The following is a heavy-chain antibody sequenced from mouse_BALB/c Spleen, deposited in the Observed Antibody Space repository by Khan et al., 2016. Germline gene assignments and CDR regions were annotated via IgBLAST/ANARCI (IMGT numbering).Heavy chain of an antibody. J-gene: IGHJ3*01. CDR1: GFYFSRNW. V-gene: IGHV4-1*02. Sequence: EVKLLEPGGGLVQPGGSLKLSCAASGFYFSRNWMSWVRQAPGKGLEWIGEINPNSSTINYTPSLKDKFIISRDYAKNTLYLQMRKVIQEDTALDYCARRHYYGAFAYWGEGPLVTVSA. CDR3: ARRHYYGAFAY. CDR2: INPNSSTI. D-gene: IGHD1-2*01.